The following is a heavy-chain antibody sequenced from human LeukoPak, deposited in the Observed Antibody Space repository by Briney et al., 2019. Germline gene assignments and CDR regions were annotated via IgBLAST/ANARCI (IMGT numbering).Heavy chain of an antibody. CDR3: AELGITMIGGV. CDR2: VSSSGSTI. CDR1: GFTFSSYA. J-gene: IGHJ6*04. Sequence: PGGSLRLSCAASGFTFSSYAMSWVRQAPGKGLEWVSYVSSSGSTIYYADSVKGRFTISRDNAKNSLYLQMNSLRAEDTAVYYCAELGITMIGGVWGKGTTVTISS. V-gene: IGHV3-48*03. D-gene: IGHD3-10*02.